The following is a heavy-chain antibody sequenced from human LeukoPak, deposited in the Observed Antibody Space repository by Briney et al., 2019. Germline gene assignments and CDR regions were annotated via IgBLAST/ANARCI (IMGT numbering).Heavy chain of an antibody. D-gene: IGHD2-21*01. CDR3: ARSSYYYFDY. CDR1: GGSISSGDYF. Sequence: SQTLSLTCTVSGGSISSGDYFWSWIRQHPGKGLEWIGYIYTSGSTNYNPSLKSRVTISVDTSKNQFSLKLSSVTAADTAVYYCARSSYYYFDYWGQGTLVTVSS. J-gene: IGHJ4*02. V-gene: IGHV4-30-4*01. CDR2: IYTSGST.